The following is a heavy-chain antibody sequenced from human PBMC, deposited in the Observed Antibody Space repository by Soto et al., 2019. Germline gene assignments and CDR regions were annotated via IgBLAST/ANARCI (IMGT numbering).Heavy chain of an antibody. CDR3: ARDLIVLVPAAVRSYYYGMDV. V-gene: IGHV6-1*01. CDR2: TYYRSNWYN. CDR1: GASVPSNSAA. D-gene: IGHD2-2*01. Sequence: QVQLQQSGPGLVKPSQTLSLTCAISGASVPSNSAAWNWIRQSPSRILEWLGRTYYRSNWYNDYAVSVKSRITINQVTSKNQFSLQLNSVIHEDTAVYYCARDLIVLVPAAVRSYYYGMDVLGQGTTVTVSS. J-gene: IGHJ6*02.